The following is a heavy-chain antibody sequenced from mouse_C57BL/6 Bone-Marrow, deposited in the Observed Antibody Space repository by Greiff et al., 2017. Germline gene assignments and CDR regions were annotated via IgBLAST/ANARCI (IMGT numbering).Heavy chain of an antibody. CDR2: IYPGDGDT. Sequence: QVQLQQSGPELVKPGASVKISCKASGYAFSSSWMNWVKQRPGKGLEWIGRIYPGDGDTNYNGKFKGKATLTADKSSSTAYMQRSSLTSEDSAVYFCARSGDGYYFYNFDYWGQGTTLTVSS. J-gene: IGHJ2*01. CDR3: ARSGDGYYFYNFDY. V-gene: IGHV1-82*01. CDR1: GYAFSSSW. D-gene: IGHD2-3*01.